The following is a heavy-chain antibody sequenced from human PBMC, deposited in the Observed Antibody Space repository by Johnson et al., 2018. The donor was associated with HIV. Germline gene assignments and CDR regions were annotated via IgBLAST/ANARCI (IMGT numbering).Heavy chain of an antibody. Sequence: QMQLVESGGGVVQPGRSLRLSCAASGFTFSSYGMHWVRQAPGKGLEWVAFIRYDGSNKYYADSLKGRFTISRDSSKNTLFLQMNSLRVEDTAIYYCAGRSSAWYEDAFDIWGQGTMVTVSS. D-gene: IGHD6-19*01. J-gene: IGHJ3*02. CDR3: AGRSSAWYEDAFDI. V-gene: IGHV3-33*08. CDR1: GFTFSSYG. CDR2: IRYDGSNK.